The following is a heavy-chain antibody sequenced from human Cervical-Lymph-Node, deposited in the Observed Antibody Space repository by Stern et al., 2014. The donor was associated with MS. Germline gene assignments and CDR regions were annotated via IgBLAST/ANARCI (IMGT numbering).Heavy chain of an antibody. J-gene: IGHJ6*02. CDR3: TREDCSGGSCRGMDV. Sequence: VQLVESGGDVVQPGRSLRLSCAASSFSISDYAMHWVRQAPGKGLEWVASISYDGSSKRYADFVQGRFTISRDNLKNTVYVQMNSLRAEDPAVYYCTREDCSGGSCRGMDVWGQGTTVTVSS. CDR2: ISYDGSSK. D-gene: IGHD2-15*01. CDR1: SFSISDYA. V-gene: IGHV3-30-3*01.